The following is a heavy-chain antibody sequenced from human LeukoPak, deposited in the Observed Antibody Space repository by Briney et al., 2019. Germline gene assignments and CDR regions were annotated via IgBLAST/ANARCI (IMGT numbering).Heavy chain of an antibody. CDR2: IYYSGST. J-gene: IGHJ5*02. D-gene: IGHD3-3*01. Sequence: SETLSLTCTVSGGSISSYYWSWIRQPPGKGLEWIGYIYYSGSTNYNPSLKSRVTISVDTSKNQFSLKLSSVTAADTAVYYRARAVYDFPPSDPWGQGTLVTVSS. V-gene: IGHV4-59*01. CDR1: GGSISSYY. CDR3: ARAVYDFPPSDP.